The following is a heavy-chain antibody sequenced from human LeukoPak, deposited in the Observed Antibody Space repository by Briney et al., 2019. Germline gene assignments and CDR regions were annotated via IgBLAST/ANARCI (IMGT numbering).Heavy chain of an antibody. V-gene: IGHV4-4*07. J-gene: IGHJ4*02. Sequence: KASETLSLTCTVSGGSISTYYWSWLRQPAGRGLEWIGRIYASGSTNYNPSLKSRVTMSVDTSKNQFSLKLSSVTAADTAVYYCAREGLRSDFDYWGQGTLVTVSS. CDR1: GGSISTYY. D-gene: IGHD4-17*01. CDR2: IYASGST. CDR3: AREGLRSDFDY.